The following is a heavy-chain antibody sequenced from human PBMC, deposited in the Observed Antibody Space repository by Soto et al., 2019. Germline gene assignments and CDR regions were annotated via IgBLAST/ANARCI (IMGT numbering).Heavy chain of an antibody. CDR1: GFTFSSYW. V-gene: IGHV3-7*01. CDR2: IKQDGSEK. Sequence: EVQLVESGGGLVQPGGSLRLSCAASGFTFSSYWMSWVRQAPGKGLEWVANIKQDGSEKYYVDSVKGRFTISRDNAKNSLYLQMNSLRAEDTAVYYCARELRFLEWLLYHNWFDPWGQGTLVTVSS. CDR3: ARELRFLEWLLYHNWFDP. D-gene: IGHD3-3*01. J-gene: IGHJ5*02.